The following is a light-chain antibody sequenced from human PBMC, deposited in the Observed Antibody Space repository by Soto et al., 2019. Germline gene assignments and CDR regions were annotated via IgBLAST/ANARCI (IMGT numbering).Light chain of an antibody. J-gene: IGLJ2*01. V-gene: IGLV2-23*01. Sequence: QSALTQPASVSGSPGQSITISCTETSSDVGSFNLVSWYQHHPGKAPRLIIYAGFSRPSGVSDRFSGSKSDNTASLTISGLQAEDEADYYCCSYAPSTDFVVFGGGTKVTVL. CDR3: CSYAPSTDFVV. CDR1: SSDVGSFNL. CDR2: AGF.